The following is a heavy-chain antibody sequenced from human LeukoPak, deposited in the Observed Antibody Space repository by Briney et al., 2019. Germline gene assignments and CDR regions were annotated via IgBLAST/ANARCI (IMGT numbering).Heavy chain of an antibody. V-gene: IGHV4-39*07. D-gene: IGHD6-19*01. CDR2: IYYSGST. CDR3: AREGRSGWIDY. CDR1: GGSIISSSYY. J-gene: IGHJ4*02. Sequence: SETLSLTCSVSGGSIISSSYYWGWIRQPPGKGLEWIGSIYYSGSTSYSPSLKSRVTISVDTSKNQFSLKLSSVTAADTAVYYCAREGRSGWIDYWGQGTLVTVSS.